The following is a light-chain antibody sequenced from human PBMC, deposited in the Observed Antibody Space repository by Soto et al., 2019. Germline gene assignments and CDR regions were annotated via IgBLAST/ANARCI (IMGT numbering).Light chain of an antibody. V-gene: IGLV1-47*01. CDR3: AAWDDSLSVYVV. Sequence: QSVLTQPPSASGTPGQRVTISCSGSSSNIGSNYVYWYQQLPGTAPKLLIYRNNQRPSGVSDRFSGSKSGTSASLAISGLRSEDEADYYCAAWDDSLSVYVVFGGGTQLTVL. J-gene: IGLJ2*01. CDR2: RNN. CDR1: SSNIGSNY.